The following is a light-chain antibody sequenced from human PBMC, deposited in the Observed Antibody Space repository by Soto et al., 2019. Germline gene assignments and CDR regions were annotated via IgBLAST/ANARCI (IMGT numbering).Light chain of an antibody. V-gene: IGLV1-40*01. CDR2: GNS. CDR1: SSNIGAGYD. Sequence: QSALTQPPSVSGAPGQRVTISCTGSSSNIGAGYDVHWYQQLPGTAPKLLIYGNSNRPSGVPDRFSGSKSGTSASLAITGLQAEDEADYYCQSYDSGLSVLFGGGTKVTVL. CDR3: QSYDSGLSVL. J-gene: IGLJ2*01.